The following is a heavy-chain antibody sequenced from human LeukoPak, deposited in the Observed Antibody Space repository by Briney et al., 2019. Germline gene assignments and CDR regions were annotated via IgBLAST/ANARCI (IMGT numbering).Heavy chain of an antibody. D-gene: IGHD1-26*01. CDR3: TRLSSSGSYAP. Sequence: GGSLRLSCAASGFTFSCSAMHWVRQASGKGLEWVGRIRSKANSYATAYAASVKGRFTISRDDSKNTAYLQMNSLKTEDTAVYYCTRLSSSGSYAPWGQGTLVTVSS. V-gene: IGHV3-73*01. CDR1: GFTFSCSA. J-gene: IGHJ5*02. CDR2: IRSKANSYAT.